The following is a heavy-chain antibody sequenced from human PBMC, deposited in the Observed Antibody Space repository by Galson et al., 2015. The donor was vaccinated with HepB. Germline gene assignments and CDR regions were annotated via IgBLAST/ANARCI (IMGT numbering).Heavy chain of an antibody. CDR1: GYTFTSFY. Sequence: SVKVSCKASGYTFTSFYLHWLRQAPGQGPEWMGVINPSDGITTYAQKFQRRVAMTRDTSTEIAYMDLRDLTSDDTAVYYCARAIGGTWRGDVYDVWCRGTMFSVPS. V-gene: IGHV1-46*01. CDR2: INPSDGIT. D-gene: IGHD3-16*01. CDR3: ARAIGGTWRGDVYDV. J-gene: IGHJ3*01.